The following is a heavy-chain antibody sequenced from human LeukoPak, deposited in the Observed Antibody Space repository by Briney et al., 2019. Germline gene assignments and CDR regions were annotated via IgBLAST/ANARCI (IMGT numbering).Heavy chain of an antibody. D-gene: IGHD4-17*01. Sequence: SETLSLTCTVSGGSISSYYWGWIRQPPGKGLEWIGSIYYSGSTYYNPSLKSRVTISVDTSKNQFSLKLSSVTAADTAVYYCASLYGDWGEYYFDYWGQGTLVTVSS. J-gene: IGHJ4*02. CDR1: GGSISSYY. CDR2: IYYSGST. CDR3: ASLYGDWGEYYFDY. V-gene: IGHV4-39*01.